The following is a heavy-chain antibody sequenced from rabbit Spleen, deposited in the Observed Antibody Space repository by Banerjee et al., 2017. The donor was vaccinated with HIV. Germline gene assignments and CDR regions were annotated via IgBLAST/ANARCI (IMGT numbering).Heavy chain of an antibody. V-gene: IGHV1S40*01. CDR1: GVSFSGSSY. J-gene: IGHJ4*01. D-gene: IGHD1-1*01. CDR2: IEGGSSSFT. Sequence: QSLEESGGDLVKPGESLTLTCIASGVSFSGSSYMCWVRQAPGKGLEWIACIEGGSSSFTYFASWAKGRFTISKTSSTTVTLQMTSLTAADTATYFCARDLDGVIGWNFGWWGPGTLVTVS. CDR3: ARDLDGVIGWNFGW.